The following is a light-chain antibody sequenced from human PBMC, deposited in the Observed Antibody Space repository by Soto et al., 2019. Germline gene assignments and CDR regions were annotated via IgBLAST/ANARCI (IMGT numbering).Light chain of an antibody. J-gene: IGKJ5*01. CDR1: QSVSSSR. Sequence: DIEMTQSPSTLSASVGDRVTITCRASQSVSSSRLAWYQQKAGLAPRLLIYDASFRAFGIPDRFSGSGSGTDFTLAISRLEPEDFAVYYCQQYGNSPITFGQGTRLEIK. CDR2: DAS. CDR3: QQYGNSPIT. V-gene: IGKV3D-20*01.